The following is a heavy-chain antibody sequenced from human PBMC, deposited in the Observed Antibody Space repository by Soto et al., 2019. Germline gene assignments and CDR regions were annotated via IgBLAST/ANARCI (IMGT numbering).Heavy chain of an antibody. Sequence: LSLSCTVPGCPIISGGYSWSWMLQHPGKGLEWIVYIYYSGTTHYTPSLKSRVSISVDTSKNQFSMKLSSVTDADTAVYCCARRLATKDFFDYWGQGILVTVSS. CDR1: GCPIISGGYS. V-gene: IGHV4-31*02. CDR2: IYYSGTT. CDR3: ARRLATKDFFDY. J-gene: IGHJ4*02. D-gene: IGHD5-12*01.